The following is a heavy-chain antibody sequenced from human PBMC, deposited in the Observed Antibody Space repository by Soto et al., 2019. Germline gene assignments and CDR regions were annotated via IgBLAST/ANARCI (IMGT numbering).Heavy chain of an antibody. Sequence: GASVKVSCKASGYTFTSYAMHWVRQAPGQRLEWMGWINAGNGNTKYSQKFQGRVTITRDTSASTAYMELSSLRSEDTAVYYCARRGGGYSYGYYGAFDIWGQGTMVTV. D-gene: IGHD5-18*01. V-gene: IGHV1-3*01. CDR3: ARRGGGYSYGYYGAFDI. J-gene: IGHJ3*02. CDR1: GYTFTSYA. CDR2: INAGNGNT.